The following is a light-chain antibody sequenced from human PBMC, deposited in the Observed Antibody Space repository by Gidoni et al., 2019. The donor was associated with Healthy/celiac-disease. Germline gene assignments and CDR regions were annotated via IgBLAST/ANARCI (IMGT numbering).Light chain of an antibody. Sequence: QSALTHPRPVTGTPERQVTISCTGTSSDVGGYNYVSWYQQPPVKAPQLMIYAFSKRPTGLPYRFSGSTSGNTASLTISGLSAEDEADYYCCSYAGSYTVVFGGGTKLTVL. CDR1: SSDVGGYNY. J-gene: IGLJ2*01. V-gene: IGLV2-11*01. CDR3: CSYAGSYTVV. CDR2: AFS.